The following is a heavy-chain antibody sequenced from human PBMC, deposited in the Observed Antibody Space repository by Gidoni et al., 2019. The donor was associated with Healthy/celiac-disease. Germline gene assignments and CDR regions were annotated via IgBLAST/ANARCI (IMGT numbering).Heavy chain of an antibody. V-gene: IGHV1-69*01. Sequence: QAQLVQSGAEVKKPGSSVKVSCKASGGTFSSYAISWVRQAPGQGLEWMGGIIPIFGTANYAQKFQGRVTITADESTSTAYMELSSLRSEDTAVYDCARGPTYYDYIWGAWRFDYWGQGTLVTVSS. CDR2: IIPIFGTA. CDR3: ARGPTYYDYIWGAWRFDY. D-gene: IGHD3-16*01. CDR1: GGTFSSYA. J-gene: IGHJ4*02.